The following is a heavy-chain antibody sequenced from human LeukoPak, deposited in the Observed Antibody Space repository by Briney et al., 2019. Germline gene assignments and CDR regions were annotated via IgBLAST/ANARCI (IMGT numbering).Heavy chain of an antibody. Sequence: GASVKVSCKASGYTFTSYDINWVRQATGQGLEWMGWMNPNSGNTGYAQKFQGRVTMTRNTSISTAHMELSGLRSEDTAVYYCARVGGDTVTNRYWGQGTLVTVSS. CDR2: MNPNSGNT. J-gene: IGHJ4*02. V-gene: IGHV1-8*01. D-gene: IGHD4-17*01. CDR3: ARVGGDTVTNRY. CDR1: GYTFTSYD.